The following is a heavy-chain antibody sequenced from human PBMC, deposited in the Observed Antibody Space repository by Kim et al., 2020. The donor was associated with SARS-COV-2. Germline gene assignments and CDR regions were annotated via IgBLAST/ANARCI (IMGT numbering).Heavy chain of an antibody. CDR1: GDSVSSNSAA. CDR3: ARDGRIGNLARYYYGMDF. CDR2: TYYRSKWYN. D-gene: IGHD1-7*01. J-gene: IGHJ6*02. V-gene: IGHV6-1*01. Sequence: SQTLSLTCAISGDSVSSNSAAWNWIRQSPSRGLEWLGRTYYRSKWYNDYAVSVKSRITINPDTSKNQFSLQLNSVTPEDTAVYYCARDGRIGNLARYYYGMDFRGQGTTVTVSS.